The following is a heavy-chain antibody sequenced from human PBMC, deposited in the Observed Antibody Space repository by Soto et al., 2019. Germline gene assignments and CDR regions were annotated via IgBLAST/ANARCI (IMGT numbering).Heavy chain of an antibody. J-gene: IGHJ6*02. CDR3: ARGWNDAGDYYYDGRDV. D-gene: IGHD1-1*01. Sequence: QVQLVQSGAEVKKPGSSVKVSCKASGGTFSSYAISWVRQAPGQGLEWMGGIIPIFGTANYAQKFQGRVTITADESQSTASMELSSLRSEDTAVYYCARGWNDAGDYYYDGRDVWGQGTTVTVSS. V-gene: IGHV1-69*12. CDR1: GGTFSSYA. CDR2: IIPIFGTA.